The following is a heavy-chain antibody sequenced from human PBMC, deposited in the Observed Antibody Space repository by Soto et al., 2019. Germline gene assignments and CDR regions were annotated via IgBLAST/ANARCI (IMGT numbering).Heavy chain of an antibody. Sequence: EVQLVESGGGLVQPGGSLRLSCAASGFTFSSYSMNWVRLAPGKGLEWVSYISSSSSTIYYADSVKGRFTISRDNAKNSLYLQMNSLRAEDTAVYYCARSSQWLVGGLDYWGQGTLVIVSS. CDR1: GFTFSSYS. CDR2: ISSSSSTI. CDR3: ARSSQWLVGGLDY. D-gene: IGHD6-19*01. J-gene: IGHJ4*02. V-gene: IGHV3-48*01.